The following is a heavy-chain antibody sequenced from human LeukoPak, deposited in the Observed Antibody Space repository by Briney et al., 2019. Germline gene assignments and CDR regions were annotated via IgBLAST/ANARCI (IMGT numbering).Heavy chain of an antibody. Sequence: GASVKVSCKASGGTFSSYAISWVRQAPGQGLEWMGGIIPIFGTANYAQKFQGRVTITTDESTSTAYMELSSLRSEDTAVYYCARVRDYYDSSGYYHFDYWGKGTLVTVSS. CDR1: GGTFSSYA. CDR3: ARVRDYYDSSGYYHFDY. V-gene: IGHV1-69*05. CDR2: IIPIFGTA. J-gene: IGHJ4*02. D-gene: IGHD3-22*01.